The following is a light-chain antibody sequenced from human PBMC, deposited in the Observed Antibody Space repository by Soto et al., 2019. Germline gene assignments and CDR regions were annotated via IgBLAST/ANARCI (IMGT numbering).Light chain of an antibody. CDR3: GTWDSSLSAVV. CDR2: END. J-gene: IGLJ2*01. CDR1: SSNIGNNY. Sequence: QSVLTQPPSVSAAPGQRVTISCSGSSSNIGNNYVSWYQQLPGTAPKLLIYENDKRPSGIPDRFSGSKSGTSATLGLTGLQTGDEDDHYCGTWDSSLSAVVFGGGTKLTVL. V-gene: IGLV1-51*02.